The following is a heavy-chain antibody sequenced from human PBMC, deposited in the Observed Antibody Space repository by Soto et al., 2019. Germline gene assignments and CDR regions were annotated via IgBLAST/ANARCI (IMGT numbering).Heavy chain of an antibody. CDR1: GGTFSSYA. V-gene: IGHV1-69*12. J-gene: IGHJ6*02. D-gene: IGHD5-12*01. CDR3: ATHPMATITYYSGMDV. CDR2: IIPIFDTA. Sequence: QVQLVQSGAEVKKPGSSVRVSCKASGGTFSSYAISWVRQAPGQGLEWMGGIIPIFDTADYAQKFQGRVTLTADESTSTADMELSSLRSEDTAVYYCATHPMATITYYSGMDVWGQGTTVTVSS.